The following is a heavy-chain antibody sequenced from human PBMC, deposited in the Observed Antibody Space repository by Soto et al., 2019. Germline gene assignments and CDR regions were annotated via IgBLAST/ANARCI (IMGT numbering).Heavy chain of an antibody. CDR1: GFTFSSYA. J-gene: IGHJ4*02. CDR3: AKEGEYSSGWENFDY. CDR2: ISGSGVST. V-gene: IGHV3-23*01. D-gene: IGHD6-19*01. Sequence: EVQLLESGGGLVQPGGSLRLSCAASGFTFSSYAMSWVRQAPGKGLEWVSAISGSGVSTYYADSVKGRFTISRDNSKSTLYLQMNSLRAEDTAVYYCAKEGEYSSGWENFDYWGQGTLVTVSS.